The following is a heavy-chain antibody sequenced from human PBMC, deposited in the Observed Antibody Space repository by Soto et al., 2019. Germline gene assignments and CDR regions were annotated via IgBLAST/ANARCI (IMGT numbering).Heavy chain of an antibody. CDR3: AKDSGLRSWFDP. V-gene: IGHV3-23*01. Sequence: GSLRLSCEVSGLTFNTSGMHWVRQAPGKGLEWVSGFIVSGDSTSYADSVKGRFTISRDNSKNTLYLQMNSLRAEDTAIYYCAKDSGLRSWFDPWGQGTLVTVSS. D-gene: IGHD3-10*01. CDR1: GLTFNTSG. CDR2: FIVSGDST. J-gene: IGHJ5*02.